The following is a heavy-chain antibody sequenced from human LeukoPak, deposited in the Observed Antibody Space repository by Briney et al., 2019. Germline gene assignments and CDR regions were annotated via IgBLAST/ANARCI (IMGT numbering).Heavy chain of an antibody. V-gene: IGHV4-31*03. D-gene: IGHD3-22*01. Sequence: SQTLSLTCTVSGGSISSGGYYWSWIRQHPGKGLEWIGYIYYSGSTYYNPSLKSRVTISVDTSKNQFSLKLGSVTAADTAVYYCARDSSGYYWRAFDIWGQGTMVTVSS. J-gene: IGHJ3*02. CDR1: GGSISSGGYY. CDR2: IYYSGST. CDR3: ARDSSGYYWRAFDI.